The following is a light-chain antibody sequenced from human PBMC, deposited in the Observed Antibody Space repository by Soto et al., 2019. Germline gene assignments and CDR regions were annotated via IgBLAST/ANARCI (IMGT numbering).Light chain of an antibody. CDR2: DVN. CDR3: SSYTSSATYV. CDR1: SSDVGAYNY. Sequence: QSALTQPASVSGSPGQSITISCTGTSSDVGAYNYVSWYQQHPGKPPQLMIYDVNNRPSGVSNRFSGSKSGNTASLTISGHQAEDEADYYCSSYTSSATYVFGTGTKLTVL. J-gene: IGLJ1*01. V-gene: IGLV2-14*03.